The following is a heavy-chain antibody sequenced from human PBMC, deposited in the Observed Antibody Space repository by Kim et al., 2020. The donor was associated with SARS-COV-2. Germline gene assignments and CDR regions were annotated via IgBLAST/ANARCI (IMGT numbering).Heavy chain of an antibody. D-gene: IGHD3-22*01. J-gene: IGHJ5*02. Sequence: GESLKISCKGSGYSFTSYWIGWVRQMPGKGLEWMGIIYPGDSDTRYSPSFQGQVTISADKSISTAYLQWSSLKASDTAMYYCARRLRGYYDSSGYYFDNWFDPWGQGTLVTVSS. CDR2: IYPGDSDT. CDR3: ARRLRGYYDSSGYYFDNWFDP. V-gene: IGHV5-51*01. CDR1: GYSFTSYW.